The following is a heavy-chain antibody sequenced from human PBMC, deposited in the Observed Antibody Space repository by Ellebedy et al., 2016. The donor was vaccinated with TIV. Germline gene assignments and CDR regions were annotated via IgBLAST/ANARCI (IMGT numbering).Heavy chain of an antibody. CDR1: GFTFSSYA. CDR3: ARDPRPYLRYGHYDF. V-gene: IGHV3-21*01. Sequence: PGGSLRLSCAASGFTFSSYAMNWVRQAPGKVLEWVSSINDISSHIYYADSLRGRFTISRDNAKNSLFLQMDNLRADDTAVYYCARDPRPYLRYGHYDFWGQGTLVTVSS. D-gene: IGHD3-9*01. CDR2: INDISSHI. J-gene: IGHJ4*02.